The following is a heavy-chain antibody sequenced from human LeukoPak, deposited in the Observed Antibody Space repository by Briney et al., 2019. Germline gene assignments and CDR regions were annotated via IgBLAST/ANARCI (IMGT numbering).Heavy chain of an antibody. CDR1: GGSISSYY. J-gene: IGHJ4*02. D-gene: IGHD3-10*01. V-gene: IGHV4-59*01. CDR3: ARDGSGSYQFDY. CDR2: ICYSGST. Sequence: SETLSLTCTVSGGSISSYYWSWIRQPPGKGLEWIGYICYSGSTNYNPSLKSRVTISVDTSKNQFSLKLSSVTAADTAVYYCARDGSGSYQFDYWGQGTLVTVSS.